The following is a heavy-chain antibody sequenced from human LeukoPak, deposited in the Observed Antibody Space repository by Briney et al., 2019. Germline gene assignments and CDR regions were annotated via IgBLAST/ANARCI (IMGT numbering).Heavy chain of an antibody. CDR1: GFTVSSNY. CDR2: IYSGGRT. CDR3: ASQRIPARRGTFDI. J-gene: IGHJ3*02. D-gene: IGHD6-25*01. V-gene: IGHV3-53*01. Sequence: PGGSLRLSCSGSGFTVSSNYMGWVRQAPGKGLEWGTVIYSGGRTYDADFVKGRFTISRDNSKNTPYLKMNSLRAEDTAVYYCASQRIPARRGTFDIWGQGTMVTVSS.